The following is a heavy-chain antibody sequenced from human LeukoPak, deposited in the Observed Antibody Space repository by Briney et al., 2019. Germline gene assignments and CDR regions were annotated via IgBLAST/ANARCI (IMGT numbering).Heavy chain of an antibody. J-gene: IGHJ4*02. CDR3: AKGRGYCSGGSCYSGFDY. CDR1: GFTLSRYS. V-gene: IGHV3-23*01. CDR2: ITGSGGTT. D-gene: IGHD2-15*01. Sequence: GGSLRLSCAASGFTLSRYSMNWVRQAPGKGLEWVSTITGSGGTTYYADSVKGRFTISRDNSKNTLYLQMNSLRVEDTAVYYCAKGRGYCSGGSCYSGFDYWGQGTLVTVSS.